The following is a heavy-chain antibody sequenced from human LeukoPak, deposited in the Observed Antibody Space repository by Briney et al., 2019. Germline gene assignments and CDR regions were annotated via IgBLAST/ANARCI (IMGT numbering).Heavy chain of an antibody. J-gene: IGHJ4*02. CDR2: MNPNSGNT. Sequence: ASVKVSCKASGYTFTSYDINWVRQATGQGLEWMGWMNPNSGNTGYAQKFQGRVTMTRNTSISTAYMELSSLRSEDTAVYYYARPSLKVYSSGWYLRGGSFDYWGQGTLVTVSS. V-gene: IGHV1-8*01. CDR3: ARPSLKVYSSGWYLRGGSFDY. D-gene: IGHD6-19*01. CDR1: GYTFTSYD.